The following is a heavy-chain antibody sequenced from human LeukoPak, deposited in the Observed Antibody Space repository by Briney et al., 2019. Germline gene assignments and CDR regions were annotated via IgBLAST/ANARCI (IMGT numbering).Heavy chain of an antibody. V-gene: IGHV4-30-4*08. Sequence: PSETLSLTCTVSGGSISSGDYYWSWIRQPPGKGLEWIGYIYYSGSTYYNPSLKSRVTISVDTSKNQFSLKLSSVTAADTAVYYCVRAIQLWRWFDYWGQGTLVTVSS. CDR3: VRAIQLWRWFDY. J-gene: IGHJ4*02. CDR2: IYYSGST. D-gene: IGHD5-18*01. CDR1: GGSISSGDYY.